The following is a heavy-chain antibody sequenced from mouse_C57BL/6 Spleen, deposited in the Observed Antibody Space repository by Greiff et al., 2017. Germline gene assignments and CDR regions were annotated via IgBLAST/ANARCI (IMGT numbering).Heavy chain of an antibody. D-gene: IGHD2-1*01. V-gene: IGHV1-64*01. Sequence: QVQLKQPGAELVKPGASVKLSCKASGYTFTSYWMHWVKQRPGQGLEWIGMIHPNSGSTNYNEKFKSKATLTVDKSSSTAYMQLSSLTSEDSAVYYCARSRIYYGNYDVEDFDVWGTGTTVTVSS. CDR3: ARSRIYYGNYDVEDFDV. J-gene: IGHJ1*03. CDR2: IHPNSGST. CDR1: GYTFTSYW.